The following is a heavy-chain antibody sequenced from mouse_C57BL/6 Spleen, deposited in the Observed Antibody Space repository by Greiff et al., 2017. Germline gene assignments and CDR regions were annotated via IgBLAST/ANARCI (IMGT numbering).Heavy chain of an antibody. Sequence: QVQLQQSGAELVKPGASVKLSCKASGYTFTSYWMHWVKQRPGQGLEWIGMIHPNSGSTNYNEKFKSKATLTVDKSSSTAYMQLSSLTSEDSAVYYCARGGIYYDYAGYFDYWGQGTTLTVSS. CDR1: GYTFTSYW. CDR3: ARGGIYYDYAGYFDY. V-gene: IGHV1-64*01. CDR2: IHPNSGST. D-gene: IGHD2-4*01. J-gene: IGHJ2*01.